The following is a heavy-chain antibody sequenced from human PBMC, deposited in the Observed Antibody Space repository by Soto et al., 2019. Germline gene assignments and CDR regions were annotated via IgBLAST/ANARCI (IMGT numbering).Heavy chain of an antibody. J-gene: IGHJ4*02. Sequence: LRLSCAASGFTFSSYWMSWVRQAPGKGLEWVANIKQDGSEKYYVDSVKGRFTISRDNAKNSLYLQMNSLRAEDTAVYYCARDWDHYDFWSGYYHDYWGQGTLVTVSS. CDR1: GFTFSSYW. V-gene: IGHV3-7*01. CDR2: IKQDGSEK. D-gene: IGHD3-3*01. CDR3: ARDWDHYDFWSGYYHDY.